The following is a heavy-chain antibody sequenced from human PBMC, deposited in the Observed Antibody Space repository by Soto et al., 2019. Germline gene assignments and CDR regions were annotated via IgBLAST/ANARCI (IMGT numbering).Heavy chain of an antibody. CDR1: GGSISCDYY. D-gene: IGHD3-22*01. V-gene: IGHV4-30-4*01. Sequence: PSETLSLTCTVSGGSISCDYYWNWIRPAPGKGLEWIGYVYHTGSTYHNPSLKSRGSISVDTSNNQFSLKLSSVTAADTAVYFCARAPYDITGNRIVSWGQGIPVTVSS. CDR2: VYHTGST. J-gene: IGHJ5*01. CDR3: ARAPYDITGNRIVS.